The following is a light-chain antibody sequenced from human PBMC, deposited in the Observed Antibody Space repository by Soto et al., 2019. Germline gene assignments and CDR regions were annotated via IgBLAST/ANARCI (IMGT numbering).Light chain of an antibody. CDR1: PSILYSSNNKNL. J-gene: IGKJ2*01. V-gene: IGKV4-1*01. CDR3: QQYYSPPRYT. Sequence: SCWSSPSILYSSNNKNLIAWYQQKPGQPPKLLIYWASTRQSGVPDRFSGSGSGRDFTLTISSLQAEDVAVYYCQQYYSPPRYTFGQGTRLGIK. CDR2: WAS.